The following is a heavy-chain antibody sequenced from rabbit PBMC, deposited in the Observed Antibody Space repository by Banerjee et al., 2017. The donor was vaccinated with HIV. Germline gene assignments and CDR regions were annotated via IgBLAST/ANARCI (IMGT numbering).Heavy chain of an antibody. J-gene: IGHJ4*01. CDR3: ARDPSYGSSGYYIPAYYFNL. CDR1: GFSSSSSYY. Sequence: LAESGGDRDKPGASLTLNCKASGFSSSSSYYMCWVRQAPGKGLEWIACIYSGSIGSTYYASWAKGRFTISKTSSTTVTLQMTSLTAADTASYFCARDPSYGSSGYYIPAYYFNLWGQGTLVTVS. CDR2: IYSGSIGST. D-gene: IGHD1-1*01. V-gene: IGHV1S40*01.